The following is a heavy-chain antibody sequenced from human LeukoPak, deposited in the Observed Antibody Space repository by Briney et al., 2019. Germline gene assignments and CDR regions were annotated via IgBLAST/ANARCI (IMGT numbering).Heavy chain of an antibody. Sequence: PGRSLRLSCATSGFTFNDYAMYWVRQAPGKGLEWVSGIGWNSRSIAYADSVKGRFTISRDNAKNSLYLQMNSLRAEDMALYYCAKEGSSWSTFDYWGQGTLVTVSS. D-gene: IGHD6-13*01. CDR2: IGWNSRSI. J-gene: IGHJ4*02. CDR3: AKEGSSWSTFDY. V-gene: IGHV3-9*03. CDR1: GFTFNDYA.